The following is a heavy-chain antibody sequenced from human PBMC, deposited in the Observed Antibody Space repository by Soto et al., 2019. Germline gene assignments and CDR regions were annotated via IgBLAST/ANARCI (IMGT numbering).Heavy chain of an antibody. CDR3: ARGHGIYVRFDS. CDR1: GGSVYDFY. V-gene: IGHV4-59*02. D-gene: IGHD3-10*02. J-gene: IGHJ4*02. CDR2: IYNNGRT. Sequence: LSLTCSVSGGSVYDFYWNWLRQTPGKGLEWIGNIYNNGRTNYNPSLKNRVTISIDTSKNQFSLHLSSVTTADTAMYFCARGHGIYVRFDSWGQGTLVTVSS.